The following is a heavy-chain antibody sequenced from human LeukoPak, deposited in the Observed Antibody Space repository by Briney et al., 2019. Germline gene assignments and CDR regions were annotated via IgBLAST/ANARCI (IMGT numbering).Heavy chain of an antibody. V-gene: IGHV1-8*03. CDR3: ARGPPSLGRYFDWLYSPRPQFDY. J-gene: IGHJ4*02. Sequence: GASVKVSCKASGYTFTSYDINWVRQAPGQGLEWMGWMNPNSGNTGYAQKFQGRVTITRNTSISTAYMELSSLRSEDTAVYYCARGPPSLGRYFDWLYSPRPQFDYWGQGTLVTVSS. D-gene: IGHD3-9*01. CDR2: MNPNSGNT. CDR1: GYTFTSYD.